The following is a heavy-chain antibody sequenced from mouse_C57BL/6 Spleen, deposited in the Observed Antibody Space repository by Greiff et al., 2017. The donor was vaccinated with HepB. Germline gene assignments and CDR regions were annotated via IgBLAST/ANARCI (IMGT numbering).Heavy chain of an antibody. D-gene: IGHD1-1*01. V-gene: IGHV1-82*01. CDR3: AHYYYGSGYFDV. J-gene: IGHJ1*03. CDR2: IYPGDGDT. Sequence: QVQLQQSGPELVKPGASVKISCKASGYAFSSSWMNWVKQRPGKGLEWIGRIYPGDGDTNYNGKFKGKATLTADKSSSTAYMQLSSLTSEDSAVYFCAHYYYGSGYFDVWGTGTTVTVSS. CDR1: GYAFSSSW.